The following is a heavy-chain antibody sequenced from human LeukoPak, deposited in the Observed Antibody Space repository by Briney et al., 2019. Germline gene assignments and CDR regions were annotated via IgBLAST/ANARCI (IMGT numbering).Heavy chain of an antibody. V-gene: IGHV3-7*03. CDR3: ARARRNDYNTYYFDY. CDR2: IKQDGSEK. D-gene: IGHD4-11*01. Sequence: GGSLRLSCAPSGFTFSNSWMSWVRQAPGKGLEWVANIKQDGSEKYYVDSVKGRFTISRDNAKNLLYLQMSSLRAEDTAVYFCARARRNDYNTYYFDYWGQGTLVTVSS. CDR1: GFTFSNSW. J-gene: IGHJ4*02.